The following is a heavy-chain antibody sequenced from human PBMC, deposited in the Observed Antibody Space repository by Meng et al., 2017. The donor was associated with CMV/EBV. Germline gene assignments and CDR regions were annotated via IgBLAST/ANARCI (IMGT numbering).Heavy chain of an antibody. CDR1: GFSLSTSGVG. V-gene: IGHV2-5*02. CDR3: ARIAAAGRFDY. Sequence: IHLEESRPTLVKPTPPLTLPCTFSGFSLSTSGVGVGWIRQPPGKALEWLALIYWDDDKRYSPSLKSRLTITKDTSKNQVVLTMTNMDPVDTATYYCARIAAAGRFDYWGQGTLVTVSS. CDR2: IYWDDDK. D-gene: IGHD6-13*01. J-gene: IGHJ4*02.